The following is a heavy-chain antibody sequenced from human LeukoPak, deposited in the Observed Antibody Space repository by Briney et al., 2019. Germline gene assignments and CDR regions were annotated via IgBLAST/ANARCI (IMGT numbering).Heavy chain of an antibody. J-gene: IGHJ3*02. CDR2: ISSSGSTI. CDR1: GFTFSSYE. V-gene: IGHV3-48*03. D-gene: IGHD1-1*01. Sequence: GGSLRLSCAASGFTFSSYEMNWVRQAPGKGLEWVSYISSSGSTIYYADSVKGRFTISRDNAKNSLYLQMNSLRAEDTAVYYCARDEIGPTRGAFDIWGQGTMVTVSS. CDR3: ARDEIGPTRGAFDI.